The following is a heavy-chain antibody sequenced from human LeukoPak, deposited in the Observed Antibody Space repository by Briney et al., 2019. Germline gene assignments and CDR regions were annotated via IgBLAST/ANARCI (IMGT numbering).Heavy chain of an antibody. CDR1: GGSMSNSSYY. CDR3: ARGRYFDWREEYYFDY. D-gene: IGHD3-9*01. J-gene: IGHJ4*02. CDR2: IYYSGST. V-gene: IGHV4-61*01. Sequence: PSETLSLTCTVSGGSMSNSSYYWSWIRQPPGKGLEWIGYIYYSGSTNYNPSLKSRVTISVDTSKNQFSLKLSSVTAADTAVYYCARGRYFDWREEYYFDYWGQGTLVTVSS.